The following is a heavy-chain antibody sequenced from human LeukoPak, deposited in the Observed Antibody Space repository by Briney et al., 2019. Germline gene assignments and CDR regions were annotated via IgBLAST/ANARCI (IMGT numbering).Heavy chain of an antibody. V-gene: IGHV4-4*07. D-gene: IGHD2-2*03. CDR1: GGSISSYY. Sequence: PSETLSLTCTGSGGSISSYYWSWIRQPAGKGVEWIGRIYTSGSTNYNPSLKSRVTMSVDTSKNQFSLKLSSVTAADTAVYYCARGVDIVVVPAAMKGDWFDPWGQGTLVTVSS. J-gene: IGHJ5*02. CDR3: ARGVDIVVVPAAMKGDWFDP. CDR2: IYTSGST.